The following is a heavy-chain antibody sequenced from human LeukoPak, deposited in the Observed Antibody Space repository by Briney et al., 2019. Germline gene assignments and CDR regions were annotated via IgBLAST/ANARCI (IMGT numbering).Heavy chain of an antibody. CDR1: GYTFTSYA. Sequence: ASVKVSCKASGYTFTSYAMNWVRQAPGQGLEWMGWINTNTGNPTYAQGFTGRFVFSLDTSVSTAYLQISSLKAEDTAVYYCARADYVDTAMVFRYYYDSSGYHMVDYWGQGTLVTVSS. CDR3: ARADYVDTAMVFRYYYDSSGYHMVDY. D-gene: IGHD3-22*01. CDR2: INTNTGNP. V-gene: IGHV7-4-1*02. J-gene: IGHJ4*02.